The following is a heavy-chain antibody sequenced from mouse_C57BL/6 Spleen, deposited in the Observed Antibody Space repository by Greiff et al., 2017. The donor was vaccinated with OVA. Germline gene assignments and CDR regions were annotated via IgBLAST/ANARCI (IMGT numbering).Heavy chain of an antibody. CDR1: GYSITSGYY. J-gene: IGHJ2*01. V-gene: IGHV3-6*01. Sequence: EVKLLESGPGLVKPSQSLSLTCSVTGYSITSGYYWNWIRQFPGNKLEWMGYISYDGSNNYNPSLKNRISITRDTSKNQFFLKLNSVTTEDTATYYCARGGYGNYADYWGQGTTLTVSS. CDR3: ARGGYGNYADY. D-gene: IGHD2-1*01. CDR2: ISYDGSN.